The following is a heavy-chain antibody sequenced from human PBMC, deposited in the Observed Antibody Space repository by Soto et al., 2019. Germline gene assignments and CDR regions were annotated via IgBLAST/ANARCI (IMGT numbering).Heavy chain of an antibody. V-gene: IGHV1-46*01. CDR2: INPSGGST. D-gene: IGHD1-26*01. Sequence: GASVKVSCKASGYTFTSYYMHWVRQAPGQGLEWMGIINPSGGSTSYAQKFQGRVTMTRDTSTSTVYMELSSLRSEDTAVYYCARDGRVGAKYLYFDYWGQGTLVTVSS. CDR1: GYTFTSYY. J-gene: IGHJ4*02. CDR3: ARDGRVGAKYLYFDY.